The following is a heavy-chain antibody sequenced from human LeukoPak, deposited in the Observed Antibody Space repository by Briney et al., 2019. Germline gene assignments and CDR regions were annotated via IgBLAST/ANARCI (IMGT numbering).Heavy chain of an antibody. CDR2: ISSSSSYI. Sequence: GGSLRLSCAASGFTFSSYSMNWVRQAPGKGLEWVSSISSSSSYIYYADSVKGRFTISRDNAKNSLYLQMNSLRAEDTAVYYCARALPSPLYSGSYADAFDIWGQGTMVTISS. CDR3: ARALPSPLYSGSYADAFDI. J-gene: IGHJ3*02. D-gene: IGHD1-26*01. CDR1: GFTFSSYS. V-gene: IGHV3-21*01.